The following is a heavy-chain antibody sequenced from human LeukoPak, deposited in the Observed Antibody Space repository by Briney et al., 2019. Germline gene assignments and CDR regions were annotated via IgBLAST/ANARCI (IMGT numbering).Heavy chain of an antibody. CDR2: ISSSGSTI. V-gene: IGHV3-48*03. CDR1: GFTFSSYE. CDR3: ARDPGDYYDSSGYYYPY. J-gene: IGHJ4*02. Sequence: PGGSLRLSCAASGFTFSSYEMNWVRQALGKGLEWVSYISSSGSTIYYADSVKGRFTISRDNAKNSLYLQMNSLRAEDTAVYYCARDPGDYYDSSGYYYPYWGQGTLVTVSS. D-gene: IGHD3-22*01.